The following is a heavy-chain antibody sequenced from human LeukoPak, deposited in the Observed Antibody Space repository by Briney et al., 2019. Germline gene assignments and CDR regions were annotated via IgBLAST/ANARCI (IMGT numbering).Heavy chain of an antibody. J-gene: IGHJ4*02. CDR1: GFTFSSYA. CDR2: ISGSGGNT. CDR3: AKVSSWTIFDY. D-gene: IGHD6-13*01. Sequence: PGGSLRLSCAASGFTFSSYAMSWVRQAPGKGLEWVSAISGSGGNTHYADSVKGRFTISRDNSKNTLYLQTNSLTAEDTAVYYCAKVSSWTIFDYWGQGTLVTVSS. V-gene: IGHV3-23*01.